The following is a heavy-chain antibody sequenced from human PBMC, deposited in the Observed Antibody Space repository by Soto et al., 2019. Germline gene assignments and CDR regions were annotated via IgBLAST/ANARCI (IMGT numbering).Heavy chain of an antibody. V-gene: IGHV3-7*01. CDR2: IKMDASEK. J-gene: IGHJ4*02. CDR1: GFTFGSYW. CDR3: ARDSGYCSGASVNHYLDY. Sequence: GGSLRLSCAASGFTFGSYWMSWVRQAPGKGLEWLATIKMDASEKKYVDSVKGRFTMSRDNAKNSLYLQMDSLRAEDTAVYYCARDSGYCSGASVNHYLDYSCQGTLGSFSS. D-gene: IGHD3-10*01.